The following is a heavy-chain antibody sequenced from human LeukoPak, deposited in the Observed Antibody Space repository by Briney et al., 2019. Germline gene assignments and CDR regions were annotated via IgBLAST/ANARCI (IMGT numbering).Heavy chain of an antibody. Sequence: GGSLRLSCAASGFTFSSYAMSWVRQAPGKGLEWVSAISGSGGSTYYADSVKGRFTISRDNSKNTLYLQMNSLRAEDTALYYCAKQDCSSTSCYPGYYYYGMDVWGQGTTVTVSS. CDR2: ISGSGGST. V-gene: IGHV3-23*01. CDR1: GFTFSSYA. D-gene: IGHD2-2*01. CDR3: AKQDCSSTSCYPGYYYYGMDV. J-gene: IGHJ6*02.